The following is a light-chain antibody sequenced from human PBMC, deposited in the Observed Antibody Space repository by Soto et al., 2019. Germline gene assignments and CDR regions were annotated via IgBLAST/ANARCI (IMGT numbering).Light chain of an antibody. CDR1: SSDIGGYNY. J-gene: IGLJ2*01. V-gene: IGLV2-14*03. Sequence: QSALTQPASVSGSPGQSITISCTGTSSDIGGYNYASWYQQLPGEAPKLILYHINNRPSGISNRFSGSKSGNTASLTISGLQAEDEADYYCSAYTSTDNHVVLGGGTKLTVL. CDR3: SAYTSTDNHVV. CDR2: HIN.